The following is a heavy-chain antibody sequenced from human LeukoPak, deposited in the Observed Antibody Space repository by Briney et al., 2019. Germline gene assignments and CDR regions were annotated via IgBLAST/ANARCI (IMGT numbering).Heavy chain of an antibody. J-gene: IGHJ3*02. D-gene: IGHD5-24*01. CDR1: GFTFSDYY. V-gene: IGHV3-11*04. Sequence: GGSLRLSCAASGFTFSDYYMSWIPQAPGKGLEWVSYISSSGSTIYYADSVKGRFTISRDNAKNSLYLQMNSLRAEDTAVYYCARTRDGYNSGAFDIWGQGTMVTVSS. CDR2: ISSSGSTI. CDR3: ARTRDGYNSGAFDI.